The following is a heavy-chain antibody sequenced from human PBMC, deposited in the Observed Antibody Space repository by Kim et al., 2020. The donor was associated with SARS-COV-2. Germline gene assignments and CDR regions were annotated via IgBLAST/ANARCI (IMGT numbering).Heavy chain of an antibody. V-gene: IGHV1-18*01. CDR3: AIDYYGSSRNRDL. CDR2: ISPKNGNT. D-gene: IGHD3-22*01. CDR1: GYTFISNS. Sequence: ASVKVSCKASGYTFISNSIIWVRQAPGQGLEWMGWISPKNGNTKYAQKFQGRVTMTTDASTSTAYVELRSLRSDDTAVYYCAIDYYGSSRNRDLWGQGTLVTVSS. J-gene: IGHJ4*02.